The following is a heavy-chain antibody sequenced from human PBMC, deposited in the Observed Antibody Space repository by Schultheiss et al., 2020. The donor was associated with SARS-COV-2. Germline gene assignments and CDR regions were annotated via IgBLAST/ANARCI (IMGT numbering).Heavy chain of an antibody. CDR3: ARGRIAARPVDAFDI. CDR2: VFYRGST. J-gene: IGHJ3*02. Sequence: SETLSLTCTVSGGSVSGYYWNWIRQSPGKGLEWIGYVFYRGSTYYNPSLKSRVTISVDTSKNQFSLKLSSVTAADTAVYYCARGRIAARPVDAFDIWGQGTMVTVSS. V-gene: IGHV4-59*02. D-gene: IGHD6-6*01. CDR1: GGSVSGYY.